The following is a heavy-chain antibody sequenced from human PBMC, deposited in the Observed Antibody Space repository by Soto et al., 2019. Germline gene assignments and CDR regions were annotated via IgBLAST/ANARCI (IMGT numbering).Heavy chain of an antibody. D-gene: IGHD1-1*01. J-gene: IGHJ6*02. CDR1: GFTFSSYS. CDR3: ARVPLQRRPLYYYYYGMDV. V-gene: IGHV3-21*01. Sequence: PGGSLRLSCAASGFTFSSYSMNWVRQAPGKGLEWVSSISSSSSYIYYADSVKGRFTISRDNAKNSLYLQMNSLRAEDTAVYYRARVPLQRRPLYYYYYGMDVWGQGTTVTVSS. CDR2: ISSSSSYI.